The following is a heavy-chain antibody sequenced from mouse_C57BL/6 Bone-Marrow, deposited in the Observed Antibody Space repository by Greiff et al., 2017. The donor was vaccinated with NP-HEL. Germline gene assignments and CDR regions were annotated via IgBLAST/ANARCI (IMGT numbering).Heavy chain of an antibody. V-gene: IGHV1-69*01. J-gene: IGHJ2*01. D-gene: IGHD2-3*01. Sequence: QVQLQQPGAELVMPGASVKLSCKASGYTFTSYWMHWVKQRPGQGLEWIGEIDPSDSYTNYNQKFKGKSTLTVDKSSSTAYMQLSSLTSEDSAVYYCARGLLRPDYWGQGTTLTVSS. CDR1: GYTFTSYW. CDR3: ARGLLRPDY. CDR2: IDPSDSYT.